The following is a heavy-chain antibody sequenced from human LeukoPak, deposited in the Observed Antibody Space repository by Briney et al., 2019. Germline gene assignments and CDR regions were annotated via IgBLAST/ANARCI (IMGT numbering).Heavy chain of an antibody. D-gene: IGHD3-22*01. CDR2: ITGSTTWT. Sequence: SGGSLRLSCEASGFTFGNFGMTWVRQAPGKGLQWVSGITGSTTWTYYAASVKGRFTVSRDNSQNTLHLQMNSLRADDTAVYYCAKSFLGDSSGYYSYYFDYWGQGTLVTVSS. CDR1: GFTFGNFG. J-gene: IGHJ4*02. CDR3: AKSFLGDSSGYYSYYFDY. V-gene: IGHV3-23*01.